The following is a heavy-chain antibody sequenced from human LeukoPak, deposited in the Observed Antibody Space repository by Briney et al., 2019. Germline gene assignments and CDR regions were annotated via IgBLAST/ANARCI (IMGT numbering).Heavy chain of an antibody. J-gene: IGHJ5*02. V-gene: IGHV4-59*01. CDR2: IYYSGST. CDR1: GGSISSYY. CDR3: ARDLGYYDSSGYYYVGHWFDP. Sequence: SETLSLTCTVSGGSISSYYWSWIRQPPGKGLEWIGYIYYSGSTNYNPSLKSRVTISIDTSKNQFSLKLSSVTAADTAVYYCARDLGYYDSSGYYYVGHWFDPWGQGTLVTVSS. D-gene: IGHD3-22*01.